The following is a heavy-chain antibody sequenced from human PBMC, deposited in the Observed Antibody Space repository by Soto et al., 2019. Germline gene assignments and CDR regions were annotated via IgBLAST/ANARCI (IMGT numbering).Heavy chain of an antibody. CDR2: IYYSGST. V-gene: IGHV4-34*01. J-gene: IGHJ4*02. CDR3: ARSPLVRSPSRTFTYFDS. CDR1: GASLSGYY. D-gene: IGHD3-16*01. Sequence: PSETLSLTCAVSGASLSGYYRSWIRQPPGKGLEWIGSIYYSGSTNYNPSLKSRLTISVDTSKTQFSLMLSSVTAADTALYYCARSPLVRSPSRTFTYFDSWGQGALVTVSS.